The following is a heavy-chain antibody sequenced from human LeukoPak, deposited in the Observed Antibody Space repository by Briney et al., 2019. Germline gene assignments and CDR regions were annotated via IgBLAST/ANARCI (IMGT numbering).Heavy chain of an antibody. CDR3: ARDAKYYYGSRTFFFYEH. D-gene: IGHD3-10*01. V-gene: IGHV4-4*07. CDR1: GGSFTTYY. Sequence: SETLSLTCTVAGGSFTTYYWSWIRQPAGRGLEWIGHIDSSGTTNYNPSLKSRVTMSTDPSKNQFSLKLSSVTAADTAIYYCARDAKYYYGSRTFFFYEHWGQGTLLTVSS. J-gene: IGHJ4*02. CDR2: IDSSGTT.